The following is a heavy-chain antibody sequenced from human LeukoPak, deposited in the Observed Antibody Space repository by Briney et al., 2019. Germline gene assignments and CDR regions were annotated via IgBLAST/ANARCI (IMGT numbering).Heavy chain of an antibody. Sequence: PGGSLRLSCAASGFTFSNCAIHWVRQAPGKGLEWVAVILYDGTNEDYADPVKGRFTISRDNSKNTLYLQMNSLRPEDTAVYYCARDESYCSGDSCYSTDYFDYWGQGTLVTVSS. CDR2: ILYDGTNE. CDR1: GFTFSNCA. CDR3: ARDESYCSGDSCYSTDYFDY. D-gene: IGHD2-15*01. J-gene: IGHJ4*02. V-gene: IGHV3-30*04.